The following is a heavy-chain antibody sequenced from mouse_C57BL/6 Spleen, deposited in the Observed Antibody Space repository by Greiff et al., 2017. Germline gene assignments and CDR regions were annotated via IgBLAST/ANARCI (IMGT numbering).Heavy chain of an antibody. Sequence: VQLQQSGPELVKPGASVKISCKASGYAFSSSWMNWVKQRPGKGLEWIGRIYPGDGDTNYNGKFKGKATLTADKSSSTAYMQLSSLTSEDSAVYFCARHWDDAMDYWGQGTSVTVSS. J-gene: IGHJ4*01. CDR3: ARHWDDAMDY. CDR1: GYAFSSSW. CDR2: IYPGDGDT. D-gene: IGHD4-1*01. V-gene: IGHV1-82*01.